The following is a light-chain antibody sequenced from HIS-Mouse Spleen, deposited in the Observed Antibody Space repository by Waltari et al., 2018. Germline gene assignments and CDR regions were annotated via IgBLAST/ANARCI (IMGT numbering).Light chain of an antibody. CDR2: GER. Sequence: SYDLTQPPSAPVSPGQTARNTCPGAAWPKKYAYWSQQKPGQAPVLVIHGERKRPSGIAERFSGSSSATMATLTISGAQVEDEADYYCYSTDSSGNHRVFGGGTKLTVL. CDR3: YSTDSSGNHRV. J-gene: IGLJ2*01. CDR1: AWPKKY. V-gene: IGLV3-10*01.